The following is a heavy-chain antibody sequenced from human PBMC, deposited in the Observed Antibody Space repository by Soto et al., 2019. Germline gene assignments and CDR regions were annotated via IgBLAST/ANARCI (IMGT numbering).Heavy chain of an antibody. CDR2: ISSSSSTI. CDR1: GFTFSSYS. Sequence: GRSLRLSCAASGFTFSSYSMNWVRQAPGKGLEWVSYISSSSSTIYYADSVKGRFTISRDNAKNSLYLQMNSLRDEDTAVYYGARDRSKDIVVVPADDYWGQGTLVTVSS. CDR3: ARDRSKDIVVVPADDY. J-gene: IGHJ4*02. D-gene: IGHD2-2*01. V-gene: IGHV3-48*02.